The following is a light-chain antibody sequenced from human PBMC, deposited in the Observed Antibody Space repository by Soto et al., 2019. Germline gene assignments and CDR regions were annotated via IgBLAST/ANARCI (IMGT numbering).Light chain of an antibody. CDR1: RSVGNNY. Sequence: EIVLTQSPGTLSLSPVERPTLSYRASRSVGNNYLAWYQQRPGQAPNLLIYDASSRATGIPDRFSGSGSGTDFTLTITRLEPEDSAMYYCQQYAYSPLNFGGGTKVDI. CDR3: QQYAYSPLN. V-gene: IGKV3-20*01. CDR2: DAS. J-gene: IGKJ4*01.